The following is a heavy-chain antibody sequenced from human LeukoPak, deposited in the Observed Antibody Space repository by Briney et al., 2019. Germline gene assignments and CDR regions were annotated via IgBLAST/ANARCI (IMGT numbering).Heavy chain of an antibody. V-gene: IGHV3-73*01. CDR3: TAMATTANYFDY. J-gene: IGHJ4*02. CDR2: IGSKADSYAT. Sequence: GGSLKLSCAASGFTFSGSAVHWVRQASGKGLEWVGRIGSKADSYATAYAASVRGRFTISRDDSKNTASLQMNSLKPEDTAVYYCTAMATTANYFDYWGQGTLVTVSS. CDR1: GFTFSGSA. D-gene: IGHD5-24*01.